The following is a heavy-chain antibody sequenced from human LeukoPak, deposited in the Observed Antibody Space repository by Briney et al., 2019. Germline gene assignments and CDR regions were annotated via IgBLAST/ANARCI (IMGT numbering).Heavy chain of an antibody. CDR1: GGSISSHY. CDR3: ARAGYDSPFDY. V-gene: IGHV4-59*11. Sequence: SETLSLTCTVSGGSISSHYWSWIRQPPGKGLEWIGYIYYSESTNYNPSLKSRVTISVDTSKNQSSLKLSSVTAADTAVYYCARAGYDSPFDYWGQGTLVTVSS. J-gene: IGHJ4*02. CDR2: IYYSEST. D-gene: IGHD5-12*01.